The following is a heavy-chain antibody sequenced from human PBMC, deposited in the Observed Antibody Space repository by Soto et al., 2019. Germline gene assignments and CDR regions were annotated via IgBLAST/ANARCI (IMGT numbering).Heavy chain of an antibody. Sequence: GASVKDSCKASGYTFTSYYMHSVRQAPGQGLEWMGIINPSGGSTSYAQKFQGRVTMTRDTSTSTVYMELSSLSSEDTAVYYCGRGLAHGHYFDYWGQGALVTVSS. V-gene: IGHV1-46*01. J-gene: IGHJ4*02. CDR1: GYTFTSYY. CDR3: GRGLAHGHYFDY. CDR2: INPSGGST. D-gene: IGHD6-19*01.